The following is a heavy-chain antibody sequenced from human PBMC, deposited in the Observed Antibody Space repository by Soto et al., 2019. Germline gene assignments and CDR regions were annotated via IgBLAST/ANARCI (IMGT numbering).Heavy chain of an antibody. D-gene: IGHD6-13*01. CDR2: ISSSSSTI. Sequence: GGSLRLSCAASGFTFSSYSMNWVRQAPGKGLEWVSYISSSSSTIYYADSVKGRFTISRDNAKNSLYLQMNSLRDEDTAVYYCARDLSSSSQRHWFDPWGQGTLVTVSS. J-gene: IGHJ5*02. V-gene: IGHV3-48*02. CDR3: ARDLSSSSQRHWFDP. CDR1: GFTFSSYS.